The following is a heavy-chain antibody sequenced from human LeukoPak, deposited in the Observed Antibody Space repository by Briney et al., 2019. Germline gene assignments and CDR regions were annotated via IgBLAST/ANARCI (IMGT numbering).Heavy chain of an antibody. V-gene: IGHV3-23*01. CDR2: ISGSGGST. Sequence: GGSLRLSCAASGFTFSTYAMNWVRQAPGKGLEWVSVISGSGGSTYYADSVKGRFTISRDNANNSLYLQINSLRAEDTALYYCARVALDSSGDNYGQGAFDYWGQGTLVSVSS. D-gene: IGHD6-19*01. CDR3: ARVALDSSGDNYGQGAFDY. J-gene: IGHJ4*02. CDR1: GFTFSTYA.